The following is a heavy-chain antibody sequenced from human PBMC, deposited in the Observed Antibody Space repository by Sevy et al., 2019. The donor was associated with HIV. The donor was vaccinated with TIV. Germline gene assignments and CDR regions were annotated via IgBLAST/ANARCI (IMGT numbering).Heavy chain of an antibody. D-gene: IGHD1-26*01. CDR2: IKGDGSEK. J-gene: IGHJ6*02. CDR1: GFTFSHYW. V-gene: IGHV3-7*03. Sequence: GESLKISCVASGFTFSHYWMTWVRQAPGKGPEWVANIKGDGSEKYYVDSVRGRFTISRDNAKNSLYLQMNSLRGEDTALYYCARDCNSATCLWGLDVWGQGTTVTVSS. CDR3: ARDCNSATCLWGLDV.